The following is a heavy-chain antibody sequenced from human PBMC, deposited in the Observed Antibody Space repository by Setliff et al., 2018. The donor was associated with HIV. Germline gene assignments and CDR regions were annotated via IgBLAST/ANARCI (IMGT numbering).Heavy chain of an antibody. J-gene: IGHJ3*02. CDR3: ARGAFDDGYGLGAFDI. Sequence: SETLSLTCSISGDSISSSHYYWGWIRQPPGKGLEWIGIIYYSGTPYYNESLKSRVTISVGTSKKSFSLKMTSVTAADTAMYFCARGAFDDGYGLGAFDIWGQGTMVTVSS. CDR2: IYYSGTP. CDR1: GDSISSSHYY. V-gene: IGHV4-39*07. D-gene: IGHD3-3*02.